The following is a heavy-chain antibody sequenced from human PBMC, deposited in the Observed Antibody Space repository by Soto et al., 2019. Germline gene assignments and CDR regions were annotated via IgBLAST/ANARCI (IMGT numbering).Heavy chain of an antibody. D-gene: IGHD3-22*01. J-gene: IGHJ6*02. Sequence: GGSLRLSCAASGFTFSSYAMHWVRQAPGKGLEWVAVISYDGSNKYYADSVKGRFTISRDNSKNTLYLQMNSLRAEDTAVYYCARDGITMIVVEYYYGMDVWGQGTTVTVSS. V-gene: IGHV3-30-3*01. CDR2: ISYDGSNK. CDR1: GFTFSSYA. CDR3: ARDGITMIVVEYYYGMDV.